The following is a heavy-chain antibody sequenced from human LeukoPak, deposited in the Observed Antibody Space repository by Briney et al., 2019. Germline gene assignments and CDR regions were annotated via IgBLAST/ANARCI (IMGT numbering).Heavy chain of an antibody. D-gene: IGHD1-26*01. CDR2: INHSGST. CDR1: GDSINSLDL. Sequence: SGTLSLTCTVSGDSINSLDLWSWVRQPPGKGLEWIGEINHSGSTNSNPSLKSRVTISVDASKNQFSLKLSSVTAADTAVYYCARGGWELPEGSLDYWGQGTLVTVSS. CDR3: ARGGWELPEGSLDY. V-gene: IGHV4-4*02. J-gene: IGHJ4*02.